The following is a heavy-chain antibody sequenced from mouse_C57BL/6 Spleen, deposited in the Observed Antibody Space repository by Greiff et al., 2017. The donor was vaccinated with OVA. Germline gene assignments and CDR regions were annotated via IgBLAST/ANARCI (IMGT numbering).Heavy chain of an antibody. CDR2: IYPRDGST. Sequence: VKVVESDAELVKPGASVKISCKVSGYTFTDHTIHWMKQRPEQGLEWIGYIYPRDGSTTYNEKFKGKATLTADKSSSTAYMQLNSLTSEDSAVYFCALEMDDYGGTWFAYWGQGTLVTVSA. CDR3: ALEMDDYGGTWFAY. CDR1: GYTFTDHT. D-gene: IGHD2-4*01. V-gene: IGHV1-78*01. J-gene: IGHJ3*01.